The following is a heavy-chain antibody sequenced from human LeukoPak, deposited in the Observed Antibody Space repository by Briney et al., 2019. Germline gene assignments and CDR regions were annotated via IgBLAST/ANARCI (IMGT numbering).Heavy chain of an antibody. J-gene: IGHJ4*02. Sequence: PGGSLRLSCAASGFTFSSYSMNWVRQAPGKGLEWVSYISSSSSTIYYADSVKGRFTISRDSAKNSLYLQMNSLRADDTAVYYCARDYCTNGVCAFDYWGQGTLVTVSS. CDR2: ISSSSSTI. D-gene: IGHD2-8*01. V-gene: IGHV3-48*01. CDR1: GFTFSSYS. CDR3: ARDYCTNGVCAFDY.